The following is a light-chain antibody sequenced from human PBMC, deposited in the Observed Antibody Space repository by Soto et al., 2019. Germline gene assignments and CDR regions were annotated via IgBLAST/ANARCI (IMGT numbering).Light chain of an antibody. J-gene: IGKJ4*01. V-gene: IGKV3-20*01. Sequence: EIVLTQSPGTLPLSPGERATLSCRASQTVTSDYLAWYQQKPGQAPRLLIYGASDRATGIPDRFSASGSGTDFPLTISRLEPQDFAIYYCQQYGASPLAFGGGTRVDIK. CDR3: QQYGASPLA. CDR2: GAS. CDR1: QTVTSDY.